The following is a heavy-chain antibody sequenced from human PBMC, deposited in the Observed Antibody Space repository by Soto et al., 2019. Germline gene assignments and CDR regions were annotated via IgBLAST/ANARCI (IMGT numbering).Heavy chain of an antibody. CDR2: ITSSSTYI. CDR1: GFTFSNHR. V-gene: IGHV3-21*01. CDR3: AREYYDSSGYSDYYFDY. J-gene: IGHJ4*02. Sequence: PGGSLRLSCAASGFTFSNHRMSWLRQAPGKGLEWVSSITSSSTYIYYADSLKGRFTISRDNAKNSLFLQMNSLRAEDTAVYYCAREYYDSSGYSDYYFDYWGQGTLVTVSS. D-gene: IGHD3-22*01.